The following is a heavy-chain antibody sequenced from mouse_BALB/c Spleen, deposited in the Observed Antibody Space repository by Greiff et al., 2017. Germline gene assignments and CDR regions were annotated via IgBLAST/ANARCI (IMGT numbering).Heavy chain of an antibody. CDR3: ARGLRRPYFDY. D-gene: IGHD2-4*01. CDR1: GYTFTDYN. J-gene: IGHJ2*01. Sequence: VQLQQSGPELVKPGASVKISCKASGYTFTDYNMHWVKQSHGKSLEWIGYIYPYNGGTGYNQKFKSKATLTVDNSSSTAYMELRSLTSEDSAVYYCARGLRRPYFDYWGQGTTLTVSS. V-gene: IGHV1S29*02. CDR2: IYPYNGGT.